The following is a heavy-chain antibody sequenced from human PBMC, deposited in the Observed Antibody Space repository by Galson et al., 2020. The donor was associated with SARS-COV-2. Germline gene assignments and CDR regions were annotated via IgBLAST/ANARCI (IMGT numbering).Heavy chain of an antibody. V-gene: IGHV1-3*01. Sequence: ASVKVSCKASGYTFTNYALHWVRQSPGQRLEWMGWINAGNGNTKYSQKFQGRVTITRDTSASTAYMELSSLRSEDTAVYYCAISWWEPRGGAFDIWGQGTMVTVSS. CDR3: AISWWEPRGGAFDI. D-gene: IGHD1-26*01. J-gene: IGHJ3*02. CDR1: GYTFTNYA. CDR2: INAGNGNT.